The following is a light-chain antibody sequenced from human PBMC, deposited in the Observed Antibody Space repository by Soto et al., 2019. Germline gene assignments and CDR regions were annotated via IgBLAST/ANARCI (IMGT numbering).Light chain of an antibody. CDR3: QQSYNTTPT. CDR1: QSISSY. J-gene: IGKJ5*01. V-gene: IGKV1-39*01. Sequence: DIQMTQSPSSLSASVGDRVTITCRASQSISSYLNWYQQKPGKAPKLLIYAASSLQSGVPSRFSGSGSGTDFTLTISSLQPEDFATYYCQQSYNTTPTFGQGTRLEIK. CDR2: AAS.